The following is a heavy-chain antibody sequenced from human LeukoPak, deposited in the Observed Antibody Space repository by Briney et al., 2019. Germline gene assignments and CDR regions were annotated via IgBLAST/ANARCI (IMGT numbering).Heavy chain of an antibody. CDR2: IYHSGST. Sequence: SQTLSLTCAVSGGSFSSGGYSWSWLRQPPGQGLEWIRYIYHSGSTYYNPSLKSRATISEDRSKNQFSLKLSSVTAADTAVYYCARGGGYYDSSGYFHEPLFDYWGQGTLVTVSS. CDR3: ARGGGYYDSSGYFHEPLFDY. V-gene: IGHV4-30-2*01. D-gene: IGHD3-22*01. CDR1: GGSFSSGGYS. J-gene: IGHJ4*02.